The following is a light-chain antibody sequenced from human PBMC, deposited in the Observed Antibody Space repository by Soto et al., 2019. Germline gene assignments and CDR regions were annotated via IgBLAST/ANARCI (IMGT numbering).Light chain of an antibody. CDR1: SSDIGAYNY. Sequence: QSVLAQPASVSGSPGQSITISCTGTSSDIGAYNYVSWYQHHPGKAPKVMIYDVSNRPSGVSIRFSGSKSGTTASLTISGLRDEDEADDYCSSYSSSSTLMIFGGGTKLTVL. CDR2: DVS. V-gene: IGLV2-14*03. J-gene: IGLJ2*01. CDR3: SSYSSSSTLMI.